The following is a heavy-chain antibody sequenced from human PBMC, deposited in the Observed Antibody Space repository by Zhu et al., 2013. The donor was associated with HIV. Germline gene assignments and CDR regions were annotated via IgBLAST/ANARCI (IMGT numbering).Heavy chain of an antibody. CDR2: INPSGGST. D-gene: IGHD3-22*01. Sequence: QVQLVQSGAEVKKPGASVKVSCKASGYTFTSYYMHWVRQAPGQGLEWMGIINPSGGSTSYAQKFQGRVTMTRDTSTSTVYMELSSLRSEDTAVYYCARERSYTYDSTLYGMDVWGQGTTVTVSS. J-gene: IGHJ6*02. V-gene: IGHV1-46*01. CDR3: ARERSYTYDSTLYGMDV. CDR1: GYTFTSYY.